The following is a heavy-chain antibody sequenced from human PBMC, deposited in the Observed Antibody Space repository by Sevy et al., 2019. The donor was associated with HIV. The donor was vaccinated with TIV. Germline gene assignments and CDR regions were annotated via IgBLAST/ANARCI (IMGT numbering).Heavy chain of an antibody. J-gene: IGHJ6*02. CDR1: GYTFTSYW. V-gene: IGHV5-51*01. D-gene: IGHD4-17*01. Sequence: GESLKISCKGSGYTFTSYWIGWVRQMPGKGLEWMGIIYPDDSDTRYSPSFQGQVTISVDKSISTAYLQWSSLKASDTAMYYCARHHASYGVTGYYYYYGLDVWGQGTMVTVSS. CDR3: ARHHASYGVTGYYYYYGLDV. CDR2: IYPDDSDT.